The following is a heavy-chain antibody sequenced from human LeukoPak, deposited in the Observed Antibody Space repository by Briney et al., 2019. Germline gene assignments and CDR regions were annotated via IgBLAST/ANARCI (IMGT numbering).Heavy chain of an antibody. Sequence: PSETLSLTCAVYGGSFSGYYRSWIRQPPGKGLEWIGSIYYSGSTYYNPSLKSRVTISVDTSKNQFSLKLSSVTAADTAVYYCARRNFWFDPWGQGTLVTVSS. J-gene: IGHJ5*02. V-gene: IGHV4-34*01. D-gene: IGHD1-14*01. CDR2: IYYSGST. CDR3: ARRNFWFDP. CDR1: GGSFSGYY.